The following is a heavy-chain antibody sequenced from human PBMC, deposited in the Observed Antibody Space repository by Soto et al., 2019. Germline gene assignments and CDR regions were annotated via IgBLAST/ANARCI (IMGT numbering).Heavy chain of an antibody. CDR1: GFTFSSYA. CDR2: ISGSGGST. V-gene: IGHV3-23*01. Sequence: GGSLRLSCAASGFTFSSYAMSWVRQAPGKGLEWVSAISGSGGSTYYADSVKGRFTISRDNSKNTLYLQMNSLRAEDTAVYYCAKDLWDRSLRYFDWSHRGNDYWGQGTLVTVSS. D-gene: IGHD3-9*01. CDR3: AKDLWDRSLRYFDWSHRGNDY. J-gene: IGHJ4*02.